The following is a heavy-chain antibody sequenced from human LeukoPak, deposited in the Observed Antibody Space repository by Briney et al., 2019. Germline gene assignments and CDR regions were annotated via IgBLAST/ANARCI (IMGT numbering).Heavy chain of an antibody. Sequence: GGSLGLSCAASGFTFSSSGMYWVRQAPGKGLVWVSRINSDESITTYADSVKGRFTISRDNAKNTLYLRMNSLRAEDTAVYYCARGLVPGFLDYWGQGTPVTVSS. CDR2: INSDESIT. J-gene: IGHJ4*02. D-gene: IGHD4-11*01. CDR3: ARGLVPGFLDY. V-gene: IGHV3-74*01. CDR1: GFTFSSSG.